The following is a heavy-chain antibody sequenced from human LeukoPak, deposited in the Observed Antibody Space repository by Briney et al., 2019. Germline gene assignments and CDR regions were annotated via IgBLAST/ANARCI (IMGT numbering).Heavy chain of an antibody. Sequence: AETLSLTCTVAGGSISSYYWSWIRQPPGKGLEWIGYIYYSGSTNYNPSLKSRVTISVDTSKNQFSLKLSSVTAADKTVYYCARHVLDAINWFDPWGQGTLVTVSS. V-gene: IGHV4-59*08. D-gene: IGHD1-1*01. CDR2: IYYSGST. CDR1: GGSISSYY. CDR3: ARHVLDAINWFDP. J-gene: IGHJ5*02.